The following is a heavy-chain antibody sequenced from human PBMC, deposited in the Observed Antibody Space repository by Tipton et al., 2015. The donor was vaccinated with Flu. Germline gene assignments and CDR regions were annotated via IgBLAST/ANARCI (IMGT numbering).Heavy chain of an antibody. CDR2: IYRGGNT. Sequence: GSLRLSCATSGFTVSSNHMSWVRPAPGKRPECVSVIYRGGNTYYADSVKGRFTISRDNSKDTLYLQMNSLRAEDTAVYYCARVGSRLNSYGMDVWGQGTTVTVSS. D-gene: IGHD2-15*01. CDR3: ARVGSRLNSYGMDV. CDR1: GFTVSSNH. J-gene: IGHJ6*02. V-gene: IGHV3-53*01.